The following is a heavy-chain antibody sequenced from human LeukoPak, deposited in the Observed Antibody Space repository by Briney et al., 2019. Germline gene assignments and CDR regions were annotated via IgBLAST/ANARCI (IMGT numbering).Heavy chain of an antibody. D-gene: IGHD3-22*01. CDR1: GYIFTSYW. CDR2: IYPGDSDT. J-gene: IGHJ3*02. CDR3: ARHGIHWYYDSSGYSDAFDI. V-gene: IGHV5-51*01. Sequence: GESLKISCKGSGYIFTSYWIGWVRQLPGKGLEWMGIIYPGDSDTRYSPSFQGQVTISADKSISTAYLQWSSLKASDTAMYYCARHGIHWYYDSSGYSDAFDIWGQGTMVTVSS.